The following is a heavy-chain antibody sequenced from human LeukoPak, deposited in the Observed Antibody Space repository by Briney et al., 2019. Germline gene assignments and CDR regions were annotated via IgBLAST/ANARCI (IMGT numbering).Heavy chain of an antibody. V-gene: IGHV1-2*06. D-gene: IGHD6-13*01. CDR1: GYTFTGYY. CDR3: ARAPPGMTMGPGDY. CDR2: ITPDSGGA. J-gene: IGHJ4*02. Sequence: ASVKVSCKASGYTFTGYYMHWVRQAPGQGLEWMGRITPDSGGAKYAQKFQGRVTLTIETSTTTASMEVRSLRSDDTAMYYCARAPPGMTMGPGDYWGQGTLVIVSS.